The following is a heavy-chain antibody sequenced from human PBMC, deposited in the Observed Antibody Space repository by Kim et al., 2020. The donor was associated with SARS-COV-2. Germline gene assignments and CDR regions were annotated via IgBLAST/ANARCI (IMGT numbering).Heavy chain of an antibody. Sequence: ASVKVSCKASGYTITTYAILWVRQAPGQGLEWMGWINPGNGNTKYSREFQGRVSITCDTSASTAYMELSTLRSEDTAVYYCASGTSSLLDALDYWGQGTQVTVSS. CDR3: ASGTSSLLDALDY. CDR2: INPGNGNT. D-gene: IGHD1-26*01. V-gene: IGHV1-3*01. CDR1: GYTITTYA. J-gene: IGHJ4*02.